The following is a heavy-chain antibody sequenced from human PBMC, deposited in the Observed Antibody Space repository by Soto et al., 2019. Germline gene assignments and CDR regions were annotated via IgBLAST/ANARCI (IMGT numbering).Heavy chain of an antibody. V-gene: IGHV1-24*01. CDR2: FDPEDGET. D-gene: IGHD1-26*01. Sequence: ASVKVSCKVSGYTLTELCIHWVRHAPGKGLGWMGGFDPEDGETIYAQKFQGRVTMTEDTSTDTAYMELSSLGSEDTAVYYCATVVGATTFDYWGQGTLVTVSS. CDR3: ATVVGATTFDY. J-gene: IGHJ4*02. CDR1: GYTLTELC.